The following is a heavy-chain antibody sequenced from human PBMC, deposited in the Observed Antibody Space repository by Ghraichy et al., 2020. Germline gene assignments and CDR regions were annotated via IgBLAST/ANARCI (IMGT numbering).Heavy chain of an antibody. CDR1: GYTLTELS. V-gene: IGHV1-24*01. J-gene: IGHJ4*02. CDR3: ATFPLLWFGGVALYDFDY. Sequence: ASVKVSCKVSGYTLTELSMHWVRQAPGKGLEWLGGFDPEDGETIYAQKFQGRVTMTEDTSTDTAYLELSSLRSEDTAVYYCATFPLLWFGGVALYDFDYGAQGPLVTVSS. D-gene: IGHD3-10*01. CDR2: FDPEDGET.